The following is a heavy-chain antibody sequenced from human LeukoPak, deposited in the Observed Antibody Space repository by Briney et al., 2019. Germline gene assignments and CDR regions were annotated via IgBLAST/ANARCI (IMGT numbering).Heavy chain of an antibody. CDR1: GFTFSDYY. CDR2: ISSGSTYT. J-gene: IGHJ4*02. D-gene: IGHD6-13*01. CDR3: AREMDNLAAAGYFDY. Sequence: GGSLRLSCAASGFTFSDYYMSWIRQAPGKGLEWVSYISSGSTYTNYADSVKGRFTISRDNAKNSLYLQMNSLRAEDTAVYYCAREMDNLAAAGYFDYWGQGTLVTVSS. V-gene: IGHV3-11*05.